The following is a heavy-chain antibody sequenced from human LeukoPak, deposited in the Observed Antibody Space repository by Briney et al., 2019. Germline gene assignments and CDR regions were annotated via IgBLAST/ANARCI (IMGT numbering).Heavy chain of an antibody. D-gene: IGHD3-22*01. V-gene: IGHV1-2*02. CDR1: GYTFTGYY. J-gene: IGHJ4*02. Sequence: ASVKVSCKASGYTFTGYYLHWVRQAPGPGLEWMGWMNPNSGGTNYAQKFQGRVTMTRDTSISTAYMELSRLTSDDTAVYYCASGDRYDGSGSYYSDYWGQGTLVTVSS. CDR3: ASGDRYDGSGSYYSDY. CDR2: MNPNSGGT.